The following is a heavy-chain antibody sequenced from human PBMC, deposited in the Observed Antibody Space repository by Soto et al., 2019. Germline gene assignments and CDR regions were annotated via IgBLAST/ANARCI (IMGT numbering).Heavy chain of an antibody. J-gene: IGHJ6*02. V-gene: IGHV4-34*09. CDR3: AREGYNYTGMDV. CDR1: GGSFSGYY. CDR2: IYYSGST. D-gene: IGHD3-3*01. Sequence: SETLSLTCAVYGGSFSGYYWSWIRQPPGKGLEWIGDIYYSGSTNYNPSLQSRVTISLDTSKNQFSLRVYSVTAASTAVYYCAREGYNYTGMDVWGQGTTVTVSS.